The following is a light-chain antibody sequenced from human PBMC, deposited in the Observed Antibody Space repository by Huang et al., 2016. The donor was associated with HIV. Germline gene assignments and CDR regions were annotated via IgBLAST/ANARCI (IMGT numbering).Light chain of an antibody. CDR1: QSVSNK. Sequence: IVMMQSLATMSVFPGQRVTLSCRASQSVSNKLAWYQQKPGQAPRLLIHDASKRAINTPARFSGSGSGTEFTLTINSLQSEDFAVYHCQQYNSWPRESFGQGTKLEIK. V-gene: IGKV3-15*01. J-gene: IGKJ2*03. CDR3: QQYNSWPRES. CDR2: DAS.